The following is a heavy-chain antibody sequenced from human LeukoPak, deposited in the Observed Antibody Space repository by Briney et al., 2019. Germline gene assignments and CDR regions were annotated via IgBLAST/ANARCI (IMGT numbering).Heavy chain of an antibody. D-gene: IGHD1-1*01. CDR1: GFTFSSYA. V-gene: IGHV3-30*18. J-gene: IGHJ3*02. Sequence: GRSLRLSCAASGFTFSSYAMHWVRQAPGKGLEWVAVISYDGSNKYYADSVKGRFTISRDNSKNTLYLQMNSLRAEDTAVYYRAKGRTGTTLAFDIWGQGTMVTVSS. CDR2: ISYDGSNK. CDR3: AKGRTGTTLAFDI.